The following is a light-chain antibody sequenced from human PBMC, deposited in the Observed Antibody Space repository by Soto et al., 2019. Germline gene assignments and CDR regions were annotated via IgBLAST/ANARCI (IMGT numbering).Light chain of an antibody. Sequence: QSALTQPASVSGSPGQSITISCTGTSSDVGSYNLVSWYQQHPGKAPKLMIYEASQRPSGVSNRFSGSKSGNTASLTISGLQAEDEAGYFCCSFAGISKFVVFGGGTKVTVL. CDR2: EAS. V-gene: IGLV2-23*02. J-gene: IGLJ2*01. CDR1: SSDVGSYNL. CDR3: CSFAGISKFVV.